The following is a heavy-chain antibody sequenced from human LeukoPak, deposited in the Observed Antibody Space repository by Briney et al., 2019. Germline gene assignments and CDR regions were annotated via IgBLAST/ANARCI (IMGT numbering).Heavy chain of an antibody. CDR1: GFTVSSNY. J-gene: IGHJ5*02. CDR2: ISGSGGST. Sequence: GGSLRLSCAASGFTVSSNYMSWVRQAPGKGLEWVSAISGSGGSTYYADSVKGRFTISRDNSKNTLYLQMNSLRAEDTAVYYCAKDLTAVAGYNWFDPWGQGTLVTVSS. D-gene: IGHD6-19*01. V-gene: IGHV3-23*01. CDR3: AKDLTAVAGYNWFDP.